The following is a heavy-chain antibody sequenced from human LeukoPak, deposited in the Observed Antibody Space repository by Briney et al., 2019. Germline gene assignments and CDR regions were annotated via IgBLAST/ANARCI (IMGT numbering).Heavy chain of an antibody. CDR3: ARESYYYGMDV. J-gene: IGHJ6*02. CDR2: IYSGGST. V-gene: IGHV3-66*01. Sequence: PGGSLRLSCAASGFTFDDYGMSWVRQAPGKGLEWVSVIYSGGSTYYADSVKGRFTISRDNSKNTLYLQMNSLRAEDTAVYYCARESYYYGMDVWGQGTTVTVSS. CDR1: GFTFDDYG.